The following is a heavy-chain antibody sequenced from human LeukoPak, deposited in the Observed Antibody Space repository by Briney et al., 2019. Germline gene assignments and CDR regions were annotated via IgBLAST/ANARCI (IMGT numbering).Heavy chain of an antibody. CDR2: IYYSGST. Sequence: PSETLSLTCTVSVGSISSGCYYWSWIRQNPGTGLEWIGYIYYSGSTYYNPSLKSRVTISVDTSKNQFSLKLSSVTAADTAVYYCASCDDYGGNPPICDYWGQGTLVTVSS. V-gene: IGHV4-31*03. J-gene: IGHJ4*02. D-gene: IGHD4-23*01. CDR3: ASCDDYGGNPPICDY. CDR1: VGSISSGCYY.